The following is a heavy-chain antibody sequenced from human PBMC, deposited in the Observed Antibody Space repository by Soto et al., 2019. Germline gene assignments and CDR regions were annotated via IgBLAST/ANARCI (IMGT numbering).Heavy chain of an antibody. Sequence: QLQLQESGPRLVKPSEPLSLTCTVTGGSISRSHNFWGWIRQPPAKGLELMGSIFYSGTTYNNQYVNRRVTLSVDTSKTQFSLKLNSVTAADTAVYYCARYYGDYKNYFDYWGQGTLVTVSS. D-gene: IGHD4-17*01. CDR1: GGSISRSHNF. J-gene: IGHJ4*02. CDR2: IFYSGTT. CDR3: ARYYGDYKNYFDY. V-gene: IGHV4-39*01.